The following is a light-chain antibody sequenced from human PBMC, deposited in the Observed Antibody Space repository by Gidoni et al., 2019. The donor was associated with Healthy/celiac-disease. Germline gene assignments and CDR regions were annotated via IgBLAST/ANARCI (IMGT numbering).Light chain of an antibody. CDR2: AAS. Sequence: DIQMTQSPSSLAASVGDRVTITCRASQSISSYLNWYQQKPGKAPKLLIYAASSLQSGVPSRFSGSGSGTDFTLTISSLQPEDFATYYCQQSYSTLRTFXHXTKVEIK. CDR3: QQSYSTLRT. CDR1: QSISSY. V-gene: IGKV1-39*01. J-gene: IGKJ1*01.